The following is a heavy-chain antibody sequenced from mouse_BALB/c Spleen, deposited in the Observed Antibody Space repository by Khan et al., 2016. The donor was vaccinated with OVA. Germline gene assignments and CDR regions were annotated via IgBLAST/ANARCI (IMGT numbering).Heavy chain of an antibody. Sequence: VQLQQSGAELARPGASVKMSCKASGYTFTSYTIHWIKKRPGQGLEWIGYINPSNDYTNYNQKFKDKATLPTDKSSTTAYLRLSSLTADDSAVYNCVRDGAYHRNDGWFAYWGQGTLVTVSA. CDR2: INPSNDYT. J-gene: IGHJ3*01. CDR3: VRDGAYHRNDGWFAY. V-gene: IGHV1-4*01. CDR1: GYTFTSYT. D-gene: IGHD2-14*01.